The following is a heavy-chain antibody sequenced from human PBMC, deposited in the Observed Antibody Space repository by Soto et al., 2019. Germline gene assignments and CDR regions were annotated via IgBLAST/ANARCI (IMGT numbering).Heavy chain of an antibody. J-gene: IGHJ4*02. V-gene: IGHV3-53*01. Sequence: EVQLVESGGGLIQPGGSLRLSCAASGFAVSSKYMTWVRQAPGKGLEWVSVIYGGGTTYYAESVEGRFTISRDTSKNTLYLQMNSLRAEDTAVYYCVQTTGWPGFDFWGQGTLVTVSS. CDR1: GFAVSSKY. CDR3: VQTTGWPGFDF. D-gene: IGHD6-19*01. CDR2: IYGGGTT.